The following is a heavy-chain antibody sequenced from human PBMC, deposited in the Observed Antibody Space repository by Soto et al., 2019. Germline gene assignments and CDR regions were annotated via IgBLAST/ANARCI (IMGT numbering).Heavy chain of an antibody. Sequence: EVQLVESGGGLVQPGGSLRLSCVASGFTVGSYWMTWVRQAPGKALEWVANIKEDGSETYYVDSVKGRFTISRDNAKNSLFLQMMRLRAEDTAVYYCAREGQWLVLDYYYYYFLDVWGKGATVTVSS. V-gene: IGHV3-7*01. J-gene: IGHJ6*03. CDR2: IKEDGSET. CDR1: GFTVGSYW. CDR3: AREGQWLVLDYYYYYFLDV. D-gene: IGHD6-19*01.